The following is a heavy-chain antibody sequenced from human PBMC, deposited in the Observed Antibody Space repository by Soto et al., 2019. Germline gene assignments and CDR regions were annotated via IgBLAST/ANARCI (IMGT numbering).Heavy chain of an antibody. D-gene: IGHD2-2*01. CDR3: ADLSRYCTSSNCD. V-gene: IGHV3-23*01. CDR1: GFTFSSYS. Sequence: DVRVLEAGGGLVQPGGSLRLSCAASGFTFSSYSMSWVRQAPGKGLEWVSTIGTSASTYYGDSVRGRFTISRDNSRNTLYLQMNSLRAEDTAVYYCADLSRYCTSSNCDWGQGTLVTVSS. J-gene: IGHJ4*02. CDR2: IGTSAST.